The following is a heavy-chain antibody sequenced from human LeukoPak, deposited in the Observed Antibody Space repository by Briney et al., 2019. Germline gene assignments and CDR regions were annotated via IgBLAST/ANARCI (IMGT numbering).Heavy chain of an antibody. Sequence: SETLSLTCTVSGGSISSYYWSWIRQPPWKGLEWIGYIYYSGSTNYNPSLKSRVTISVDTSKNQFSLKLSSVTAADTAVYYCARSYCSSTSCVEVHGMDVWGQGTTVTVSS. CDR1: GGSISSYY. V-gene: IGHV4-59*12. CDR3: ARSYCSSTSCVEVHGMDV. CDR2: IYYSGST. J-gene: IGHJ6*02. D-gene: IGHD2-2*01.